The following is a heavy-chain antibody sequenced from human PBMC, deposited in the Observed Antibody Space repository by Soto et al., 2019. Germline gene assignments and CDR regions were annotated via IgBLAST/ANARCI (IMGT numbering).Heavy chain of an antibody. Sequence: QLQLQESGPGLVKPSETLSLTCTVSGGSISSSSYYWGWIRQPPGKGLEWIGSIYYSGSTYYNPSLKSRVTISVDTSKNQFSLKLSSVTAADTAVYYCARGDFWSGYYFFSEFDYWGQGTLVTVSS. CDR3: ARGDFWSGYYFFSEFDY. J-gene: IGHJ4*02. D-gene: IGHD3-3*01. CDR1: GGSISSSSYY. V-gene: IGHV4-39*01. CDR2: IYYSGST.